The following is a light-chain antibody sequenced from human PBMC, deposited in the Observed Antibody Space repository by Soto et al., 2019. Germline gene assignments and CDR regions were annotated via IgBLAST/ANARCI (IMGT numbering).Light chain of an antibody. CDR2: DNN. CDR3: AAWDDSLNGLV. CDR1: TSNIGSNI. J-gene: IGLJ3*02. Sequence: QSVLTQPPSASLTPGQRITISCSGRTSNIGSNIVAWYQHLPGTAPKLLIYDNNQRPSGVPDRFFGSKSGTSASLAISGLQPDDESHYYCAAWDDSLNGLVFGGGTKVTVL. V-gene: IGLV1-44*01.